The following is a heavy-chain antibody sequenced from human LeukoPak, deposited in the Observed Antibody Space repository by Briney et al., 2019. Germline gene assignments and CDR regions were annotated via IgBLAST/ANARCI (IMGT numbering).Heavy chain of an antibody. CDR2: IYYSGST. CDR3: ARVGRTSRKYFQH. D-gene: IGHD1-26*01. CDR1: GGPISSYY. J-gene: IGHJ1*01. V-gene: IGHV4-59*01. Sequence: SETLSLTCTVSGGPISSYYWSWIRQPPGKGLEWIGYIYYSGSTNYNPSLKSRVTISVDTSKNQFSLKLSSVTAADTAVYYCARVGRTSRKYFQHWGQGTLVTVSS.